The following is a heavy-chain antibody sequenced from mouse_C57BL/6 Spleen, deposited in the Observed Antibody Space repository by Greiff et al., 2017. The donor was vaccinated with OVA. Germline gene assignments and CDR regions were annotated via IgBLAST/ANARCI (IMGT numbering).Heavy chain of an antibody. CDR1: GYTFTSYW. Sequence: QVQLQQPGAELVRPGSSVKLSCKASGYTFTSYWMHWVKQRPIQGLEWIGNIDPSDSETHYNQKFKDKATLTVDKSSSTAYMQLSSLTSEDSAVYYGARGYYDYAPFDYWGQGTTLTVSS. J-gene: IGHJ2*01. V-gene: IGHV1-52*01. CDR2: IDPSDSET. CDR3: ARGYYDYAPFDY. D-gene: IGHD2-4*01.